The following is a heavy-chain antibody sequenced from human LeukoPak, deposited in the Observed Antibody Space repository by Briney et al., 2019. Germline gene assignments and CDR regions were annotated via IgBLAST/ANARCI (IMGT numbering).Heavy chain of an antibody. D-gene: IGHD6-13*01. CDR2: ISYNGSNK. CDR3: AKPYIAAAGSDSYYFDY. V-gene: IGHV3-30*18. J-gene: IGHJ4*02. CDR1: GFTFSSYG. Sequence: PGGSLRLSCAASGFTFSSYGVHWVRQAPGKGLEWVAVISYNGSNKYYADSVKGRFTISRDNSKNTLYLQMNSLRAEDTAVYYCAKPYIAAAGSDSYYFDYWGQGTLVTVSS.